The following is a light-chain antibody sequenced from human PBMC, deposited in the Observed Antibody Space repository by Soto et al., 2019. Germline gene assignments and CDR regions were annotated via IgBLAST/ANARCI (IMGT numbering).Light chain of an antibody. CDR1: QSVDSR. Sequence: EVVLTQSPATLSVSPGEGATLSCKASQSVDSRLAWYQQKPSQAPRLLIEGASSRGTDIPARFSGSGSGTEFTLTITSLQSEDFAVYYCQQYSKWPLAFGGGTRVEIK. J-gene: IGKJ4*01. CDR3: QQYSKWPLA. V-gene: IGKV3-15*01. CDR2: GAS.